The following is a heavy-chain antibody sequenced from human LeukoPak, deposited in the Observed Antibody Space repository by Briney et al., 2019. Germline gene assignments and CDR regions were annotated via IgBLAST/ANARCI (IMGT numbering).Heavy chain of an antibody. CDR1: GFTFSDYY. Sequence: GGSLRLSCAASGFTFSDYYMSWIRQAPGKGLEWVSYIRSSGSTIYYADSVKGRFTISRDNAKNSLYLQMNSLRAEDTAVYYCARDAEKIAAAGTKPIDYWGQGTLVTVSS. CDR2: IRSSGSTI. V-gene: IGHV3-11*04. D-gene: IGHD6-13*01. J-gene: IGHJ4*02. CDR3: ARDAEKIAAAGTKPIDY.